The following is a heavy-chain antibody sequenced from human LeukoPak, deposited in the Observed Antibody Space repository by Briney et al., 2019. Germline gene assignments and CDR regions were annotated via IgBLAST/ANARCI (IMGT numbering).Heavy chain of an antibody. CDR3: ARGLQRHVDTTMISRLWDY. CDR2: ISYDGSNK. V-gene: IGHV3-30*04. Sequence: TGGSLRLYCAASGFTFSSYAMHWVRQAQGKGLEWVTVISYDGSNKYYTDSVKGRFTISRDNSKNTLYLQMNSLRAEDRAVYYCARGLQRHVDTTMISRLWDYWGQGTLVTVSS. J-gene: IGHJ4*02. CDR1: GFTFSSYA. D-gene: IGHD5-18*01.